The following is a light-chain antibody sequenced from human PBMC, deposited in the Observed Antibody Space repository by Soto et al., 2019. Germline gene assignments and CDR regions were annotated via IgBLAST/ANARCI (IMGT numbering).Light chain of an antibody. J-gene: IGKJ1*01. Sequence: EFVLTQSPGTLSLSPGERATLSCRASQSLNSNFFAWYQQRPGQAPRLLIYGASTRVTGVPDRFSGSGSGTDFTLTISRLEPEDFAVYYCQEYGSSGTFGQGTKVEIK. CDR1: QSLNSNF. CDR3: QEYGSSGT. V-gene: IGKV3-20*01. CDR2: GAS.